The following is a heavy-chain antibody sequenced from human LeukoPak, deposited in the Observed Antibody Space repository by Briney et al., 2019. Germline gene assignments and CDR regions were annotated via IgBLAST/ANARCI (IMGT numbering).Heavy chain of an antibody. V-gene: IGHV4-59*08. J-gene: IGHJ4*02. D-gene: IGHD3-16*01. CDR2: IYCTGNT. CDR1: GGSISNYY. Sequence: SETLSLTCTVSGGSISNYYWNWIRQPPGKGLEWIGYIYCTGNTNYNPSLNSRVTISVDTSKNQFSLNLSSVTAADTAVYYCARLITAFQAFDSWGQGTLVTVSS. CDR3: ARLITAFQAFDS.